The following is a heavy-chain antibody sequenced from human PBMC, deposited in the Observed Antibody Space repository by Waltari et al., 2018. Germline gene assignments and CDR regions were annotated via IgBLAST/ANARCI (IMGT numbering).Heavy chain of an antibody. Sequence: QVQLQQWGAVLLKPSETLSLTCAVYGGSFSGYYWSWIRQPPGKGLEWIGEINHSGSTNYNPSLKSRVTISVDTSKNQFSLKLSSVTAADTAVYYCARRGVGATPGDYWGQGTLVTVSS. CDR1: GGSFSGYY. D-gene: IGHD1-26*01. CDR2: INHSGST. V-gene: IGHV4-34*01. J-gene: IGHJ4*02. CDR3: ARRGVGATPGDY.